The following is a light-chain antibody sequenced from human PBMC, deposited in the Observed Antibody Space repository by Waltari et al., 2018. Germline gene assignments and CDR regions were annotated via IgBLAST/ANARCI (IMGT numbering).Light chain of an antibody. CDR3: QNYVRLPAT. V-gene: IGKV3-20*01. CDR2: HAS. Sequence: EIMLTQSPGTLSLSPGERATLSCKASQSIRTYLAWYQQKPGQAPRLLIYHASSRATGIPDRFSGSGSGTDLSLTISRLEPEDFAVYYCQNYVRLPATFGQGTKVEIK. J-gene: IGKJ1*01. CDR1: QSIRTY.